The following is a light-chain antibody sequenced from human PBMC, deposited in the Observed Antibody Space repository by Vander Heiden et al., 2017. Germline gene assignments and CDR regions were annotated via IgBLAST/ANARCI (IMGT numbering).Light chain of an antibody. J-gene: IGKJ2*01. Sequence: DIQMTQSPSTLSASVGDRVSITCRASRSIDFYLDWYHQRPGKAPQLLVYEASNLESGVPSRLSGSGSGTKFTLTISSLQPGDIGTYYCQHYNSFPYTFGQGTKLEIK. CDR3: QHYNSFPYT. CDR1: RSIDFY. V-gene: IGKV1-5*03. CDR2: EAS.